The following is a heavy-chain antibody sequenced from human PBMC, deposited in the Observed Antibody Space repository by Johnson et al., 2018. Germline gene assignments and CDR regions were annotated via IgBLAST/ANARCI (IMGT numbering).Heavy chain of an antibody. J-gene: IGHJ6*02. CDR1: GGTFSSYA. CDR3: ARLYCSGGSCYFHNPHYYYYGMDV. V-gene: IGHV1-69*01. Sequence: QVQLVESGAEVKKPGSSXKVSCKASGGTFSSYAISWVRQAPGQGLEWMGGIIPIFGTANYAQKFQGRVTITADESTSTAYMELSSLRSEDTAVYYCARLYCSGGSCYFHNPHYYYYGMDVWGQGTTVTVSS. CDR2: IIPIFGTA. D-gene: IGHD2-15*01.